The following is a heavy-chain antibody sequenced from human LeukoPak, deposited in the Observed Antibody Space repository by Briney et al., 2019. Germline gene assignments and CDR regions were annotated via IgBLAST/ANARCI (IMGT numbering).Heavy chain of an antibody. D-gene: IGHD3-3*01. CDR1: GGSISSYY. V-gene: IGHV4-59*01. CDR2: IYYSGST. CDR3: ARDRDDFWSGYYIPGFDY. Sequence: TPSETLSLTCTVSGGSISSYYWSWIRQPPGKGLEWIGYIYYSGSTNYNPSLKSRVTISVDTSKNQFSLKLSSVTAADTAVYYCARDRDDFWSGYYIPGFDYWGQGTLVTVSS. J-gene: IGHJ4*02.